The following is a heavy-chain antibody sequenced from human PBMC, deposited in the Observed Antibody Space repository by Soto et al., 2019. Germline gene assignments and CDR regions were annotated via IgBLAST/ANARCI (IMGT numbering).Heavy chain of an antibody. CDR2: ISYDGSNK. Sequence: QVQLVESGGGVVQPGRSLRLSCAASGFTFSSYAMHWVRQAPGKGLEWVAVISYDGSNKYYADSVKGRFTISRDNSKNTLFLHMNSLRLEDTAGYYCAGTLWRDAHNWGYFYLWGRGTLVTVSS. V-gene: IGHV3-30-3*01. CDR3: AGTLWRDAHNWGYFYL. J-gene: IGHJ2*01. CDR1: GFTFSSYA. D-gene: IGHD2-2*01.